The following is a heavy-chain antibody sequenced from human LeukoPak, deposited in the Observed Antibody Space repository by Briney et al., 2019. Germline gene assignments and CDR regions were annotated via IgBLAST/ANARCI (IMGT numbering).Heavy chain of an antibody. CDR1: GGSVSSGSYY. D-gene: IGHD6-6*01. CDR3: ARTYSSSFIYEFDY. CDR2: IYYSGST. V-gene: IGHV4-61*01. J-gene: IGHJ4*02. Sequence: SETLSLTCTVSGGSVSSGSYYWSWIRQPPGKGLGWIGYIYYSGSTNYNPSLKSRVTISVDTSKNQFSLKLSSVTAADTAVYYCARTYSSSFIYEFDYWGQGTLVTVSS.